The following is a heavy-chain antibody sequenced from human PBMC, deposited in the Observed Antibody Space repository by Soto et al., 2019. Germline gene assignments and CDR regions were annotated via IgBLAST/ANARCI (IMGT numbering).Heavy chain of an antibody. CDR3: AKDGADDFWSATRSRVYYGMDV. V-gene: IGHV3-23*01. CDR2: ISGSGGST. J-gene: IGHJ6*02. Sequence: PGGSLRLSCAASGLTFSSYAMSSVRQAPGEGLEWVSAISGSGGSTYSSDSVKCRFTIGRDNSRNPLYLQMNSLRAEDTAVYYCAKDGADDFWSATRSRVYYGMDVWGQGTTVTVSS. D-gene: IGHD3-3*01. CDR1: GLTFSSYA.